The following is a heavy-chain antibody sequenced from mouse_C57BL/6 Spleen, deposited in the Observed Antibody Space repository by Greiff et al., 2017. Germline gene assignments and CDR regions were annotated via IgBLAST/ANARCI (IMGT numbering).Heavy chain of an antibody. V-gene: IGHV7-1*01. J-gene: IGHJ1*03. CDR2: SRNKANDYTT. D-gene: IGHD2-3*01. Sequence: EVKVVESGGGLVQSGRSLRLSCATSGFTFSDFYMEWVRQAPGKGLEWIAASRNKANDYTTEYSASVKGRFIVSRDTSQSILYLQMNALRAEDTAIYYCARDAYDGYYGYFDVWGTGTTVTVSS. CDR3: ARDAYDGYYGYFDV. CDR1: GFTFSDFY.